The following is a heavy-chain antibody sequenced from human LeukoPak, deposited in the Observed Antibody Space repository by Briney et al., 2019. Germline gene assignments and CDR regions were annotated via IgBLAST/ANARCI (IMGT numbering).Heavy chain of an antibody. J-gene: IGHJ6*03. Sequence: GGSLRLSCAASGFTFSSYEMNWVRQAPGKGLEWVSYISSSGSTIYYADSVEGRFTISRDNAKNSLYLQMNSLRAEDTAVYYCARGFVQWELLRMYYYYYMDVWGKGTTVTVSS. D-gene: IGHD1-26*01. CDR1: GFTFSSYE. CDR2: ISSSGSTI. CDR3: ARGFVQWELLRMYYYYYMDV. V-gene: IGHV3-48*03.